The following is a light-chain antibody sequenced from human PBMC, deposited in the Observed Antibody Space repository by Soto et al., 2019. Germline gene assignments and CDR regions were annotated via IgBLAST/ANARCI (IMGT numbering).Light chain of an antibody. J-gene: IGLJ2*01. V-gene: IGLV2-11*01. Sequence: QSALTQPRSVSGSPGQSVTISCTGTSSDVGGYNYVSWYQQHPGKAPKFMIYDVSKRPSGVPDRFSGSKSGNTASLTIPGLQAEDDADYYCCSYAGSYTLVFGGGTKLTVL. CDR3: CSYAGSYTLV. CDR1: SSDVGGYNY. CDR2: DVS.